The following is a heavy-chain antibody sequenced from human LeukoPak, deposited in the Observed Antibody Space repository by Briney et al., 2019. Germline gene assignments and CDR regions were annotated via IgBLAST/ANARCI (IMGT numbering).Heavy chain of an antibody. J-gene: IGHJ4*02. Sequence: SETLSPTCTVSGGSISSDYWSWIRQPPGKRLEWIGYIYYTGTTKYNPSLESRVTVSVDTSKNQFSLKLTSVTAADTAVYYCARHKPTAPFDYWGQGTQVTVSP. V-gene: IGHV4-59*01. CDR3: ARHKPTAPFDY. CDR2: IYYTGTT. CDR1: GGSISSDY. D-gene: IGHD1-1*01.